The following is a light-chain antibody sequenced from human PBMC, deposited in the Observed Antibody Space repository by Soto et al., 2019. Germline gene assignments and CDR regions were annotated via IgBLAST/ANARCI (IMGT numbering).Light chain of an antibody. J-gene: IGLJ1*01. CDR1: SSDVGSYNR. Sequence: QSVLTQPPSVSGSPGQSVTISCTGTSSDVGSYNRVSWYQQPPGTAPKLMIYEVTKRPSGVPDRFSGSKSGNTASLTVSGLQTDDEADYYCSSYGGSNNFVFGTGTKLTVL. CDR3: SSYGGSNNFV. V-gene: IGLV2-8*01. CDR2: EVT.